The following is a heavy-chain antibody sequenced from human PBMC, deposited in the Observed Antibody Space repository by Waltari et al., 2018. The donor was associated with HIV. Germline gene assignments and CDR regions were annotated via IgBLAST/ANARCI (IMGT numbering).Heavy chain of an antibody. CDR3: TTGPIRITMIVVLIGDY. CDR1: GFTFSNAW. D-gene: IGHD3-22*01. Sequence: EVQLVESGGGLVKPGGSLRLSCAASGFTFSNAWMSWVRQAPGKGLEWVGRIKSKTDGGTTDYAAPVKGRFTISRDDSKNTLYLQMNSLKTEDTAVYYCTTGPIRITMIVVLIGDYWGQGTLVTVSS. V-gene: IGHV3-15*01. J-gene: IGHJ4*02. CDR2: IKSKTDGGTT.